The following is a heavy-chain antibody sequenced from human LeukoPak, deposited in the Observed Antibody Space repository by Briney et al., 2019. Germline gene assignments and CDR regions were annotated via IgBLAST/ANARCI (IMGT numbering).Heavy chain of an antibody. Sequence: GGSLRLSCAVSEFTFDDYAMHWVRQAPGKGLEWVSGISWNSGSIGYADSVKGRFTISRDNAKNSLYLQMNSLRAEDTALYYCAKDITIWLQSTGFDYWGQGTLVTVSS. CDR3: AKDITIWLQSTGFDY. CDR2: ISWNSGSI. CDR1: EFTFDDYA. D-gene: IGHD5-24*01. V-gene: IGHV3-9*01. J-gene: IGHJ4*02.